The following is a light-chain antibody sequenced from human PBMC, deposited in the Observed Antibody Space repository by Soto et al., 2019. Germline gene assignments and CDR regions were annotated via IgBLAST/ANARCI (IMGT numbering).Light chain of an antibody. CDR2: GNS. Sequence: QSVLTQPPSVSGAPGQRVTISCTGSSSNIGAGFDVYWYQHLPGTAPKLLIYGNSNRPSGVPDRFSGSKSGTSASLAITGLQAEDEADYYCQSYDSGLSGSDVVFGGGTKLTVL. J-gene: IGLJ2*01. CDR3: QSYDSGLSGSDVV. V-gene: IGLV1-40*01. CDR1: SSNIGAGFD.